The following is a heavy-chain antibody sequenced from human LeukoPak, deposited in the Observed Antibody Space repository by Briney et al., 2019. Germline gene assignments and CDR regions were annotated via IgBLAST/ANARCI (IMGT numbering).Heavy chain of an antibody. V-gene: IGHV1-8*01. CDR3: ARGFYYYGLDV. J-gene: IGHJ6*02. Sequence: ASVKVSCKASGYTFTRYDINWVRQAPGQGLEWLGWMNPNNGNTGYAQKFQGRVTMTRSTSIDTANMELNTLTSDDTAAYYCARGFYYYGLDVWGQGTTVTVSS. CDR2: MNPNNGNT. CDR1: GYTFTRYD.